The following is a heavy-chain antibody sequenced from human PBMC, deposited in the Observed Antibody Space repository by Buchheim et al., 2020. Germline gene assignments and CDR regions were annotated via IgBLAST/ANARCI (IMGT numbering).Heavy chain of an antibody. CDR2: ISSSRSTI. V-gene: IGHV3-48*02. CDR1: GFTFSSYS. CDR3: ARDSTAYYYYYGMDV. J-gene: IGHJ6*02. D-gene: IGHD4-11*01. Sequence: EVQLVESGGGLVQPGGSLRLSCAASGFTFSSYSMNWVRQAPGKGLEWVSYISSSRSTIYYPDSVKGRFTISRDNAKNSLYLQMNSLRDEDTAVYYCARDSTAYYYYYGMDVWGQGTT.